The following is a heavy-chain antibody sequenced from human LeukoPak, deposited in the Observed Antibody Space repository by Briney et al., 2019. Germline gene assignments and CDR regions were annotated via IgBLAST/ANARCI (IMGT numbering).Heavy chain of an antibody. V-gene: IGHV3-11*04. CDR1: GFTFSDYD. CDR3: ARGWRRSDAFDI. Sequence: GGSLRLSCAASGFTFSDYDMNWIRQAPGKGLEWVSYISSSGRTIYYADSVKGRFTISRDNAKNPLYLQMDSLRAEDTAVYYCARGWRRSDAFDIWGQGTMVTVSS. CDR2: ISSSGRTI. J-gene: IGHJ3*02.